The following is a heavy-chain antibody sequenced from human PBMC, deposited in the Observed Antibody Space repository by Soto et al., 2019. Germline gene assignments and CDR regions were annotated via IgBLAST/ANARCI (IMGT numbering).Heavy chain of an antibody. V-gene: IGHV5-10-1*03. D-gene: IGHD3-16*01. J-gene: IGHJ5*02. CDR2: IDPSDSYS. CDR1: GYSFADYW. Sequence: EVQLVQSGAEVKKPGESLRISCQGSGYSFADYWVAWVRQMPGKGLGWVGKIDPSDSYSNYNPSFQGHVTISVDKSINTAYLQWSSLKASDTGIYYCARQDGWAVASRRNWFDPWGQGTLVTVSS. CDR3: ARQDGWAVASRRNWFDP.